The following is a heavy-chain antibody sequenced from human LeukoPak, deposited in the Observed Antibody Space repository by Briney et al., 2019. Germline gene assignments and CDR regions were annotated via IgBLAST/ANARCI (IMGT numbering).Heavy chain of an antibody. J-gene: IGHJ3*02. V-gene: IGHV4-59*01. CDR2: IYYSGST. D-gene: IGHD3-3*01. Sequence: TSETLSLTCTVSGGSISSYYWSWIRQPPGKGLEWIGYIYYSGSTNYNPSLKSRVTISVDTSKNQFSLKLSSVTAADTAVYYCARGGRVFRIGAFDIWGQGTTVTVSS. CDR3: ARGGRVFRIGAFDI. CDR1: GGSISSYY.